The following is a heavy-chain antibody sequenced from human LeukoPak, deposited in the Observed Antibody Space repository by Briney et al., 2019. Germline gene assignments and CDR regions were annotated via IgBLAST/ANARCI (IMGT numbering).Heavy chain of an antibody. D-gene: IGHD3-16*01. CDR2: IKQDGSEK. Sequence: PGGSLRLSCSASGFTFSSYWMSWVRQAPGKGLEWVANIKQDGSEKYYVDSVKGRFTISRDNAKNSLYLQMNSLRAEDTAVYYCARDSWTFDFDYWGQGTLVTVSS. J-gene: IGHJ4*02. CDR3: ARDSWTFDFDY. CDR1: GFTFSSYW. V-gene: IGHV3-7*01.